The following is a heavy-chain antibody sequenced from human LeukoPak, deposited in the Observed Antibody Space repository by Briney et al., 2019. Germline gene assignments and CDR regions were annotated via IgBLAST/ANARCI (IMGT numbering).Heavy chain of an antibody. V-gene: IGHV7-4-1*02. CDR1: GYTFNTYG. Sequence: ASVKVSCKASGYTFNTYGMNWVRQAPGQGLEWMGWINTNTGNPTYAQSFTGRFVFSLGTSVSTAYLQISSLKAEDTAVYYCARGSIGAPHHFDYWGQGTLVTVSS. J-gene: IGHJ4*02. CDR3: ARGSIGAPHHFDY. CDR2: INTNTGNP. D-gene: IGHD3-10*01.